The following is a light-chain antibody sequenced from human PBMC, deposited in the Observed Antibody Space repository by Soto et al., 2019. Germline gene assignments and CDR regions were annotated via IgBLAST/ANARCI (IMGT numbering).Light chain of an antibody. CDR1: SSDVGGYDY. Sequence: QSALTQPRSVSXSPGQSVTISCTGTSSDVGGYDYVSWYQHHPGKAPKLMIYDVNKRPSGVPDRFSGSKSGNTASLIISGLQAEDEADYYCCSYAGSYTFVFGTGTKVTVL. CDR2: DVN. V-gene: IGLV2-11*01. CDR3: CSYAGSYTFV. J-gene: IGLJ1*01.